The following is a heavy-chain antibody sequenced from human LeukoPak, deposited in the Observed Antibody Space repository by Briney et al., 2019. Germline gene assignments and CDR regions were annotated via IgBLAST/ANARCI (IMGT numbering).Heavy chain of an antibody. CDR3: AKGLRYYYASSGYVDY. CDR1: GFTFSSYG. J-gene: IGHJ4*02. CDR2: ISYDGSNK. V-gene: IGHV3-30*18. Sequence: GGSLRLSYAASGFTFSSYGMHWVRQAPGKGLEWVAVISYDGSNKYYADSVKGRFTISRDNSKNTLYLQMNSLRAEDTAVYYCAKGLRYYYASSGYVDYWGQGTLVTVSS. D-gene: IGHD3-22*01.